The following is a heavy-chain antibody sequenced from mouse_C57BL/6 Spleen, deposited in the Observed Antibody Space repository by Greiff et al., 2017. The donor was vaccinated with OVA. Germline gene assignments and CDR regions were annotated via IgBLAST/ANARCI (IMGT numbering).Heavy chain of an antibody. CDR1: GFSFTSYG. J-gene: IGHJ4*01. Sequence: VQLQESGPGLVAPSQSLSITCTVSGFSFTSYGVSWVRQPPGKGLEWLGVIWGDGSTNYHSALISSLSISKDNAKSQVFLKLNRLQTDDAATYYCAEEGYYYAMDYWGQGTSVTVSS. CDR2: IWGDGST. CDR3: AEEGYYYAMDY. V-gene: IGHV2-3*01.